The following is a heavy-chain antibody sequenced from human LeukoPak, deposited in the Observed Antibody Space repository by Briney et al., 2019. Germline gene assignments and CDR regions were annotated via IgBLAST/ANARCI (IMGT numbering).Heavy chain of an antibody. D-gene: IGHD3-10*01. CDR3: ARHEGGSGSSDAFDI. J-gene: IGHJ3*02. CDR1: GGSISRSSHY. V-gene: IGHV4-39*01. CDR2: IFYSVST. Sequence: SETLSLTCTVSGGSISRSSHYWGWIRPPPGKGLEWIGSIFYSVSTYYHPSLKSRVTISVDTSKNQFSLKLTSVTAADTALYYCARHEGGSGSSDAFDIWGQGTMVTVSS.